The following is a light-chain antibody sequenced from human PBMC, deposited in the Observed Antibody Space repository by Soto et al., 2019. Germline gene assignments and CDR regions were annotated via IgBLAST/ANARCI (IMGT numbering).Light chain of an antibody. CDR1: QSVSSY. CDR2: DAS. CDR3: QQYGSSQIT. Sequence: EIVLTQSPGTLSLSPGERATLSCRASQSVSSYLAWYQQKPGQAPRLLIYDASNRATGIPARFSGSGSGTDFTLTIRRLEPEDFVVYYCQQYGSSQITFGQGTRLEIK. J-gene: IGKJ5*01. V-gene: IGKV3-20*01.